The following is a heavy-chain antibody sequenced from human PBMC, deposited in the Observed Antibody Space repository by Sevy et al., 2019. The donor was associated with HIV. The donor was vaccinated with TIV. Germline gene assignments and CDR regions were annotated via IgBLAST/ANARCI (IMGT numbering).Heavy chain of an antibody. J-gene: IGHJ6*02. Sequence: SETLSLTCTVSGGSISSYYWSWIRQPAGKGLEWIGRIYTSGSTNYNPSLKSRVTISVDTSKNQFSLKLSSVTAADTAVYYCARVGGFGELLQGYYYYGMDVWGQGTTVTVSS. CDR1: GGSISSYY. D-gene: IGHD3-10*01. CDR2: IYTSGST. CDR3: ARVGGFGELLQGYYYYGMDV. V-gene: IGHV4-4*07.